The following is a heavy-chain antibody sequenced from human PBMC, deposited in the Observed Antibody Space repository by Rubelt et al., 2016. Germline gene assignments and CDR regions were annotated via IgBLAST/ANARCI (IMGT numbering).Heavy chain of an antibody. D-gene: IGHD3-10*01. J-gene: IGHJ4*02. CDR2: ISSSGSTI. Sequence: YISSSGSTIYYADSVKGRFTISRDNAKNSLYLQMNSLRAEDTAVYYCARAPGIDGSGSYSDYWGQGTLVTVSS. CDR3: ARAPGIDGSGSYSDY. V-gene: IGHV3-11*01.